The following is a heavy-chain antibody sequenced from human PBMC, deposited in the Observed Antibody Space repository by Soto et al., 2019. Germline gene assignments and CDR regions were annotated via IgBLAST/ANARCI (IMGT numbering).Heavy chain of an antibody. CDR1: GFTFSSYA. V-gene: IGHV3-30-3*01. Sequence: GGSLRLSCAASGFTFSSYAMHWVRQAPGKGLEWVAVISYDGSKKYYADSVKGRFTISRDNSKNTLYLQMNSLRAEDTVVYYCAGEGYYDNSGYYDYWGQGTMVTVSS. CDR3: AGEGYYDNSGYYDY. D-gene: IGHD3-22*01. CDR2: ISYDGSKK. J-gene: IGHJ4*02.